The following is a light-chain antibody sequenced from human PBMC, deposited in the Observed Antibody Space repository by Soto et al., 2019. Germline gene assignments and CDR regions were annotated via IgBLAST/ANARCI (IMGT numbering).Light chain of an antibody. V-gene: IGLV1-44*01. CDR2: STN. CDR3: AAWDDSLNGFVV. J-gene: IGLJ2*01. Sequence: QPVLTPPPSASGTPGQRVTIACSGSSSNIGSNTVNWYQQLPGTAPKLRIYSTNQRPSGVPDRFSGSKSGTSASLAIRGLQSEDEADYYCAAWDDSLNGFVVFGGGTKLTVL. CDR1: SSNIGSNT.